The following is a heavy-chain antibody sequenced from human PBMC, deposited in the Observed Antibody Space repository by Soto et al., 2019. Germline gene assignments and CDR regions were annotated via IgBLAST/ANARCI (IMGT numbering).Heavy chain of an antibody. CDR1: GFTFSSYG. D-gene: IGHD3-9*01. J-gene: IGHJ6*02. CDR3: AKEIDSALRCGMDV. V-gene: IGHV3-30*18. Sequence: HPGGSLRLSCAASGFTFSSYGMHWVRQAPGKGLEWVAVISYDGSNKYYADSVKGRFTISRDNSKNALYLQMNSLRAEDTAVYYCAKEIDSALRCGMDVWGQGTTVTVSS. CDR2: ISYDGSNK.